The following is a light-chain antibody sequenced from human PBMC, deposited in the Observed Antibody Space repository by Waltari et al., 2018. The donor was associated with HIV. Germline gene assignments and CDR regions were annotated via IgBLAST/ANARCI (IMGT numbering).Light chain of an antibody. CDR1: PGGSSY. CDR2: DAS. CDR3: QQRSNWPPT. J-gene: IGKJ4*01. V-gene: IGKV3-11*01. Sequence: EIVLTQSPATLSLSSGEGATLSCRASPGGSSYLAWHQQEPGQAPRLLIYDASNRATGIPARFSGSGSGTDFTLTINSREPEDFAVCYCQQRSNWPPTFGGGTKVEIK.